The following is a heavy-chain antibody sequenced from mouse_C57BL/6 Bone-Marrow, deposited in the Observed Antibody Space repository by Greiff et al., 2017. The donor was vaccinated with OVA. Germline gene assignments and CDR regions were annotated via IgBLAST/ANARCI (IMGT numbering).Heavy chain of an antibody. CDR2: IWRGGST. V-gene: IGHV2-5*01. Sequence: QVQLKESGPGLVQPSQSLSITCTVSGFSLTSYGVHWVRQSPGKGLEWLGVIWRGGSTDYNAAFMSRLSITKDNSKSQVFFKMNSLQADDTAIYDCAKNGGFWYYGSRGYCDVWGTGTTVTVSS. J-gene: IGHJ1*03. CDR3: AKNGGFWYYGSRGYCDV. CDR1: GFSLTSYG. D-gene: IGHD1-1*01.